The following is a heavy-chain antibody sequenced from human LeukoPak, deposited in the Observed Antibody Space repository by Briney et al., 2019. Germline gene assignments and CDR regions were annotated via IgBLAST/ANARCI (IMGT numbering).Heavy chain of an antibody. V-gene: IGHV1-18*01. Sequence: ASVKVSCKASGYTFTNYGISWVRHAPGQGLEWLGCFSAYNGNTDYAQNLQGRVTMTTDTLTSTAYMELRSLRSDDTAVYYCARDQSLVAYSSTWFDYWGQGTPVTVSS. J-gene: IGHJ4*02. D-gene: IGHD6-13*01. CDR1: GYTFTNYG. CDR2: FSAYNGNT. CDR3: ARDQSLVAYSSTWFDY.